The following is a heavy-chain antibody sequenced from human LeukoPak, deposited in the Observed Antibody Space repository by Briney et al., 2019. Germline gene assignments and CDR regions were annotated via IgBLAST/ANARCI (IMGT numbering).Heavy chain of an antibody. D-gene: IGHD6-19*01. J-gene: IGHJ4*02. Sequence: ASVKVSCKASGYTFTGYYIHWVRQAPEQGREGMGWINPNRGGTNNAQKFQGRVTMTRDTSIRNAYMELSRLRSDATAVYYCARVLFYSSGNKSNRVDYWGQGTLVTVSS. CDR3: ARVLFYSSGNKSNRVDY. V-gene: IGHV1-2*02. CDR2: INPNRGGT. CDR1: GYTFTGYY.